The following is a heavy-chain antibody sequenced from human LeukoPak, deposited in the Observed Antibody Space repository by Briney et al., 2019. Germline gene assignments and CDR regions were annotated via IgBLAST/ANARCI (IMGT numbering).Heavy chain of an antibody. D-gene: IGHD1-20*01. CDR3: ARDLNWNEVKQTEDGNWFDP. CDR1: GFTFSSYS. V-gene: IGHV3-48*01. CDR2: ISSSSSTI. J-gene: IGHJ5*02. Sequence: GGSLRLSCAASGFTFSSYSMNWVRQAPGKGLEWVSYISSSSSTIYYADSVKGRFTISRDNAKNSLYLQMNSLRAEDTAVYYCARDLNWNEVKQTEDGNWFDPWGQGTLVTVSS.